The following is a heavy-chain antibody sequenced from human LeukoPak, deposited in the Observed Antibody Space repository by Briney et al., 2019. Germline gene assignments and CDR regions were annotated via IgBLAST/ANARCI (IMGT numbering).Heavy chain of an antibody. Sequence: PSQTLSLTCTVSGDSISSYNHYWGWIRQPPGKGLEWLGSICYGGSTHDNPSPKSRVTISVDTSKNQFSLRVTSATAADTAVYYCARMMYGNGWNRYYFDYWGQGTLVTVSS. CDR3: ARMMYGNGWNRYYFDY. D-gene: IGHD6-19*01. J-gene: IGHJ4*02. CDR1: GDSISSYNHY. CDR2: ICYGGST. V-gene: IGHV4-39*01.